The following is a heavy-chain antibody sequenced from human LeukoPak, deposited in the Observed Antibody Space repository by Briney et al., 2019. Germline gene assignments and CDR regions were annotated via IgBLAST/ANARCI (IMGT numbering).Heavy chain of an antibody. CDR1: GFTFSSYA. CDR3: ARDGSYGSVDY. Sequence: GGSLRLSCAASGFTFSSYAMSWVRQAPGKGLEWVSAISGSGGSTYYADSVKGRFTISRDNAKNSLYLQMNSLRAEDTAVYYCARDGSYGSVDYWGQGTLVTVSS. J-gene: IGHJ4*02. CDR2: ISGSGGST. V-gene: IGHV3-23*01. D-gene: IGHD1-26*01.